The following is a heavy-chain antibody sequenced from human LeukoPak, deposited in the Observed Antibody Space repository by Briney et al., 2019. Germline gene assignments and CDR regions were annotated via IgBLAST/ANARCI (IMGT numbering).Heavy chain of an antibody. D-gene: IGHD3-22*01. Sequence: GGSLRLSCAASGFTFSSYAMRWVRQAPGKGLEWVSAISGSGGSTYYADSVKGRFTISRDNSKNTLYLQMNSLRAEDTAVYYCAKVFHYYDSSGYFKVLGFDYWGQGTLVTVSS. CDR3: AKVFHYYDSSGYFKVLGFDY. J-gene: IGHJ4*02. V-gene: IGHV3-23*01. CDR2: ISGSGGST. CDR1: GFTFSSYA.